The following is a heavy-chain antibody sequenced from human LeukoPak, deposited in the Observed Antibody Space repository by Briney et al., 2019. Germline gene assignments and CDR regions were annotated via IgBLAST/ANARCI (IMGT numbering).Heavy chain of an antibody. Sequence: GGSLRLSCAASGFTFSDYYMSWIRQTPGKGLEWVSYISSSGTTMEYAKSVKGRFTISRDNAKNSLYLQMNSLRAEDTAVYYCQGYYGSGSYYPLDYWGQGTLVTVSS. CDR2: ISSSGTTM. V-gene: IGHV3-11*01. D-gene: IGHD3-10*01. CDR1: GFTFSDYY. CDR3: QGYYGSGSYYPLDY. J-gene: IGHJ4*02.